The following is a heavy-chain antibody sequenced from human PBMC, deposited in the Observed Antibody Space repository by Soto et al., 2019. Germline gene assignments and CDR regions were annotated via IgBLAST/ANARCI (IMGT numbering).Heavy chain of an antibody. CDR3: ARDWHHYDSSGTGDY. V-gene: IGHV1-3*01. CDR2: INAGNGDT. Sequence: ASVKVSCKASGYTFTSYPMHWVRQAPGQGLEWMGWINAGNGDTKYSQKFQGRVTITRDTSAITAYMELSSLRPEDTAVYYCARDWHHYDSSGTGDYWGQGTRVTGSS. J-gene: IGHJ4*02. D-gene: IGHD3-22*01. CDR1: GYTFTSYP.